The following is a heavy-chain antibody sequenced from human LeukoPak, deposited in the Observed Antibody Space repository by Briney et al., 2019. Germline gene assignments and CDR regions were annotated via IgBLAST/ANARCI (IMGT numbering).Heavy chain of an antibody. D-gene: IGHD2-21*02. CDR2: IRTKANGGTT. CDR3: TRDVKYVVVTAHFDC. CDR1: GFTFGDYA. Sequence: PGGSLRLSCTASGFTFGDYAMSWVRQAPGKGLEWLGFIRTKANGGTTEYAAPVKGRFTISRDDSKSIAYLQMNSLTTEDTAVYYCTRDVKYVVVTAHFDCWGQGTLVTVSS. J-gene: IGHJ4*02. V-gene: IGHV3-49*04.